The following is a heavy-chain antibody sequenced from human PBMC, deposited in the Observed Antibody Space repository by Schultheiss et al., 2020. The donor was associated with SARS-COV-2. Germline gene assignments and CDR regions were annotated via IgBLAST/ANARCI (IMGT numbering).Heavy chain of an antibody. CDR3: ARPTTKLGVDY. Sequence: SETLSLTCAVYGGSFSGYYWSWIRQPPGKGLEWIGYIYYSGSTNYNPSLKSRVTISVDTSKNQFSLKLSSVTAADTAVYYCARPTTKLGVDYWGQGTLVTVSS. CDR1: GGSFSGYY. D-gene: IGHD6-13*01. V-gene: IGHV4-59*01. J-gene: IGHJ4*02. CDR2: IYYSGST.